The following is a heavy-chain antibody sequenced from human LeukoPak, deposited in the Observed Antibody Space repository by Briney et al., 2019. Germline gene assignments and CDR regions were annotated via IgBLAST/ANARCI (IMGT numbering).Heavy chain of an antibody. CDR2: ISSSSSYI. CDR1: GFTFSSYS. D-gene: IGHD5-24*01. J-gene: IGHJ3*02. V-gene: IGHV3-21*01. Sequence: GGSLRLSCAASGFTFSSYSMNWVRQAPGKGLEWVSSISSSSSYIYYADSVKGRFTISRDNAKNSLYLQMNSLRAEDTAVYYCARIPLHGYYDAFDIWGQGTMVTVSS. CDR3: ARIPLHGYYDAFDI.